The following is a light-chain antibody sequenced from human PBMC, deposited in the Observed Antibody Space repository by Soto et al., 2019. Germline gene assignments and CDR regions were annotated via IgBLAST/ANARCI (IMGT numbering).Light chain of an antibody. V-gene: IGKV1-5*01. CDR1: ETINTW. Sequence: IQMTQSPSTLSASVGDRVTITCRASETINTWLAWYQQKPGKAPKLLIYDAYSLQSGVPSRFSGSGSGTEFTLTISSLQPDDSATYYCHQYNSYWTFGPGTKVEIK. CDR2: DAY. CDR3: HQYNSYWT. J-gene: IGKJ1*01.